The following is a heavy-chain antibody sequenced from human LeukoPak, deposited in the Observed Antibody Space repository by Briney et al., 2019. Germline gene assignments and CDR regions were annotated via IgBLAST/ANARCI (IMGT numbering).Heavy chain of an antibody. Sequence: GGSLRLSRAASRSMFSGSIVHWVRQAPGKGLEWVGRVRSRGYNHATEYAASVKGRFTISRDDSKNTAYLQMNSLKIEDTAVYYCTRHKGESTYFYYYGMDVWGQGTAVTVSS. V-gene: IGHV3-73*01. CDR3: TRHKGESTYFYYYGMDV. CDR1: RSMFSGSI. J-gene: IGHJ6*02. CDR2: VRSRGYNHAT. D-gene: IGHD1-26*01.